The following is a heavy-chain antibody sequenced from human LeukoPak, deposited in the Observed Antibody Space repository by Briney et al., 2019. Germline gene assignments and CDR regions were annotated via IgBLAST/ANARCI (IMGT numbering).Heavy chain of an antibody. CDR3: ARDYGFYSGLYFFDY. D-gene: IGHD1-26*01. CDR1: GYTFTGHY. J-gene: IGHJ4*02. Sequence: GVSVKVSCKASGYTFTGHYIHWVRQAPGQGLEWMGWINPNSGGTKYAQKFQGRVTMTRDTSISTAYMELSKLRSDDTAVYSCARDYGFYSGLYFFDYWGQGTLVTVSS. V-gene: IGHV1-2*02. CDR2: INPNSGGT.